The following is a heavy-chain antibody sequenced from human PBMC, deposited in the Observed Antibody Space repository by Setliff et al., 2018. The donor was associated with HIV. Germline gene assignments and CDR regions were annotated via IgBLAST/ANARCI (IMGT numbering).Heavy chain of an antibody. CDR1: GGSFSDYY. J-gene: IGHJ3*02. CDR3: ARAGSMVRGVIISAIDI. D-gene: IGHD3-10*01. V-gene: IGHV4-59*10. CDR2: IYTSGTT. Sequence: SETLSLTCAVHGGSFSDYYWSWIRQPAGKGLEWIGRIYTSGTTNYNPSLKSRVTMSVDTSKSQFSLKLSSVTAADTAVYYCARAGSMVRGVIISAIDIWGQGTMVTVSS.